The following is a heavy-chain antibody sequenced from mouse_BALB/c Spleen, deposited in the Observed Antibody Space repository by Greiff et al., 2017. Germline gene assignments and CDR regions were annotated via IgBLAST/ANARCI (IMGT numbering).Heavy chain of an antibody. CDR1: GFTFSSYT. J-gene: IGHJ4*01. V-gene: IGHV5-6-4*01. D-gene: IGHD1-1*01. CDR3: TRDRGYYGSSYAMDY. CDR2: ISSGGSYT. Sequence: EVMLVESGGGLVKPGGSLKLSCAASGFTFSSYTMSWVRQTPEKRLEWVATISSGGSYTYYPDSVKGRFTISRDNAKNTLYLQMSSLKSEDTAMYYCTRDRGYYGSSYAMDYWGQGTSVTVSS.